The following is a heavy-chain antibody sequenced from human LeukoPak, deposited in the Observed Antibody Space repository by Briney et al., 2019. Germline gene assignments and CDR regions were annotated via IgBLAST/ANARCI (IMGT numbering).Heavy chain of an antibody. CDR2: ISSSGSSI. CDR3: ARDNGDPRTYFDY. Sequence: PGGSLRLSCAASGFTFSSYEMNWVRQAPGKGLEWISYISSSGSSIYYVDSVKGQFTISRDNAKNPLYLQMNSLRAEDTAVYYCARDNGDPRTYFDYWGQGTLVTVSS. CDR1: GFTFSSYE. J-gene: IGHJ4*02. D-gene: IGHD4-17*01. V-gene: IGHV3-48*03.